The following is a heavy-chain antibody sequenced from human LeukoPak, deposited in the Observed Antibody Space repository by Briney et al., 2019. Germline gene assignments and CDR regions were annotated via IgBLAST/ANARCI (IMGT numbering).Heavy chain of an antibody. V-gene: IGHV4-4*02. Sequence: PSETLSLTCAVSGDSITSSKWWSWVRQSPEKGLEWIGEIYHSGTTNYNPSLESRVTISVDKSKNQFSLNLSSVTAADTAVYYCARDAEMATPYYYVMDVWGQGTTVTVSS. CDR3: ARDAEMATPYYYVMDV. D-gene: IGHD5-24*01. CDR2: IYHSGTT. CDR1: GDSITSSKW. J-gene: IGHJ6*02.